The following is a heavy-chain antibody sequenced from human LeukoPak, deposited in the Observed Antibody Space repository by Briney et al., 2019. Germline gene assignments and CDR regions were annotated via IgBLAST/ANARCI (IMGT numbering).Heavy chain of an antibody. V-gene: IGHV3-48*03. Sequence: GGSLRLSCAASGFTFSSYEMNWVRQAPGKGLEWVSYISSSGSTIYYADSVKGRFTISRDNAKNSLYLQMDSLTADDTAVYFCACLRGPSDYWGQGTLVTVSS. CDR3: ACLRGPSDY. CDR1: GFTFSSYE. D-gene: IGHD4-17*01. J-gene: IGHJ4*02. CDR2: ISSSGSTI.